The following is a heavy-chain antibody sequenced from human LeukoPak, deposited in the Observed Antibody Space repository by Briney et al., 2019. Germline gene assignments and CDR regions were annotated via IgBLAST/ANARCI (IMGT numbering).Heavy chain of an antibody. D-gene: IGHD2-21*01. Sequence: GASVKVSCKASGYTFTGYYIHWVRQAPGQGLEWMGWISPNSGGTNYAQKFQGRVSMTRDTFIRTAYMELSRLRSDDTAVYYCARRGGDGFDYWGQGTLVTVSS. CDR1: GYTFTGYY. CDR3: ARRGGDGFDY. CDR2: ISPNSGGT. J-gene: IGHJ4*02. V-gene: IGHV1-2*02.